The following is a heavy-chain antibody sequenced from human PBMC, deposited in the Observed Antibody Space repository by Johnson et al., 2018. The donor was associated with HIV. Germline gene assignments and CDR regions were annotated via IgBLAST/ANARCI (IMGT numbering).Heavy chain of an antibody. CDR2: IRSKAYGETT. D-gene: IGHD2-21*02. V-gene: IGHV3-49*03. Sequence: EVQVVESGGGLVQPGRSLRLSCTASGFTFGDYAMTWFRQAPTKGLEWVSFIRSKAYGETTEYAASVKGRFTISRDDSKSIAFLQMDSLKTEDTAMYYCTGGRDLRAFDIWGQGTMVTVSS. CDR1: GFTFGDYA. CDR3: TGGRDLRAFDI. J-gene: IGHJ3*02.